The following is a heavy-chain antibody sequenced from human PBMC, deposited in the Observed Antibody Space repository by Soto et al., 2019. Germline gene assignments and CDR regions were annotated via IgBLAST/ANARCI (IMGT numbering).Heavy chain of an antibody. Sequence: QVQLQESGPGLVKPSETLSLTCTVSGGSISSYYWSWIRQPPGKGLEWIGYIYYSGSTNYNPSLKSRVTISVDTSKNQFSLKLSSVTAADTAVYYCARAISAAPYFDYWGQGTLVTVSS. V-gene: IGHV4-59*01. CDR3: ARAISAAPYFDY. CDR2: IYYSGST. J-gene: IGHJ4*02. CDR1: GGSISSYY. D-gene: IGHD6-13*01.